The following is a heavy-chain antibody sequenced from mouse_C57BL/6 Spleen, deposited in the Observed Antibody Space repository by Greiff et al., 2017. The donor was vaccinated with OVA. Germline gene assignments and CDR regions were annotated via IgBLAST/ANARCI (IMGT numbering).Heavy chain of an antibody. Sequence: VQRVESGPGLVQPSQSLSITCTVSGFSLTSYGVHWVRQSPGKGLEWLGVIWSGGSTDYNAAFISRLSISKDNSKSQVFFKMNSLQADDTAIYYCAGHYYGSPYAMDYWGQGTSVTVSS. CDR3: AGHYYGSPYAMDY. CDR1: GFSLTSYG. J-gene: IGHJ4*01. V-gene: IGHV2-2*01. CDR2: IWSGGST. D-gene: IGHD1-1*01.